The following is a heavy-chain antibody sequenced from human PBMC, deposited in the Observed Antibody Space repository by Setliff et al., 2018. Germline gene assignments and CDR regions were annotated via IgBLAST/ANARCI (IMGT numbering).Heavy chain of an antibody. CDR1: GFTFSSYA. J-gene: IGHJ4*02. V-gene: IGHV3-23*01. Sequence: PGGSLRLSCAASGFTFSSYAMSWVRQAPGKGLEWVSVISGSGGSTYYADSVKGRFTISRDDADSSLYLYMNSLRVDDTAVYFCASRIGGSPYWGQGTLVTVSS. CDR3: ASRIGGSPY. CDR2: ISGSGGST. D-gene: IGHD1-26*01.